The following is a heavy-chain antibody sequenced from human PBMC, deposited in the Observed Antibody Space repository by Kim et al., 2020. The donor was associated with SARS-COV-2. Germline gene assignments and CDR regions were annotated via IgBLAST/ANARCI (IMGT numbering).Heavy chain of an antibody. CDR2: IYYSGST. J-gene: IGHJ6*02. CDR1: GGSISSSSYY. D-gene: IGHD6-13*01. Sequence: SETLSLTCSVSGGSISSSSYYWGWIRQPPGKGLEWIGSIYYSGSTYYNPSLKSRVTISVNTSKNQFSLKLSSVTAADTAVYYCASQYRSSSRMDVWGQGTTVTVSS. CDR3: ASQYRSSSRMDV. V-gene: IGHV4-39*01.